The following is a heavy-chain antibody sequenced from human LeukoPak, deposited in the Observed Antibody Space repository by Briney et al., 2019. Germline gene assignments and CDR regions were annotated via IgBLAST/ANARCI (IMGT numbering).Heavy chain of an antibody. Sequence: SETLSLTCTVSGGSISSSSYYWGWIRQPPGKGLEWIGSIYYSGSTYYNPSLKSRVTISVDTSKNQFSLKLSSVTAADTAVYYCASFSIAVAGTSWFDPWGQGTLATVSS. CDR3: ASFSIAVAGTSWFDP. V-gene: IGHV4-39*01. CDR1: GGSISSSSYY. CDR2: IYYSGST. J-gene: IGHJ5*02. D-gene: IGHD6-19*01.